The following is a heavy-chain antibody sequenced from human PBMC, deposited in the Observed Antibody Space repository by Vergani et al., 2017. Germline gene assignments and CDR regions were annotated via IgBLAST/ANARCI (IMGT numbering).Heavy chain of an antibody. CDR3: AKDPRACYDIVTGYPGGNWFDP. CDR2: ISPDGSAT. D-gene: IGHD3-9*01. CDR1: GFSLSRFW. Sequence: EVQLVESGGGLVQPGGSLRLSCAASGFSLSRFWMSWVRQAPEKGLEWVAHISPDGSATSYVDSVKGRFTISRDNSKNTLYLQMNSLRAEDTAVYYCAKDPRACYDIVTGYPGGNWFDPWGQGTLVTVSS. J-gene: IGHJ5*02. V-gene: IGHV3-7*01.